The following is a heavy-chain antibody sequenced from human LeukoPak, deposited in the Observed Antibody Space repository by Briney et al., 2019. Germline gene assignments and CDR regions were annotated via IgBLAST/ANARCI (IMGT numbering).Heavy chain of an antibody. V-gene: IGHV1-69*04. CDR3: ECDSSGAFDI. CDR2: IIPILGIA. J-gene: IGHJ3*02. Sequence: GSSVEVSCKASGGTFSSYAISWVRQAPGQGLEWMGRIIPILGIANYAQKFQGRVTITADKSTSTAYMELSSLRSEDTAVYYCECDSSGAFDIWGQGTMVTVSS. CDR1: GGTFSSYA. D-gene: IGHD3-22*01.